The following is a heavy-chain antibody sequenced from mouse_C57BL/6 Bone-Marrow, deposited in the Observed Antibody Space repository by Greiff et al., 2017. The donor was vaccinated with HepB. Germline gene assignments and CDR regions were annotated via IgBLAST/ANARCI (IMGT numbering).Heavy chain of an antibody. CDR3: ARKASYDGYYDYAMDY. CDR2: IWSGGST. D-gene: IGHD2-3*01. CDR1: GFSLTSYG. Sequence: QVTLKVSGPGLVQPSQSLSITCTVSGFSLTSYGVHWVRQSPGKGLEWLGVIWSGGSTDYNAAFISRLSISKDNSKSQVFFKMNSLQADDTAIYYCARKASYDGYYDYAMDYWGQGTSVTVSS. J-gene: IGHJ4*01. V-gene: IGHV2-2*01.